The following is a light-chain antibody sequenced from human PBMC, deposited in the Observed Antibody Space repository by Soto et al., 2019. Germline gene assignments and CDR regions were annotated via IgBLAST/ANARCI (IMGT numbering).Light chain of an antibody. V-gene: IGKV4-1*01. CDR3: QQYYSIPWT. J-gene: IGKJ1*01. Sequence: DIVMTQSPDSLAVSLGERATINCKSSQSVLYSSNNNNHLAWYQQKPGQPPKLLIYWASTRESGVPDRFSGSGSGTDFTLTISSLQAEDVPVYYCQQYYSIPWTFGQGTRVEIK. CDR2: WAS. CDR1: QSVLYSSNNNNH.